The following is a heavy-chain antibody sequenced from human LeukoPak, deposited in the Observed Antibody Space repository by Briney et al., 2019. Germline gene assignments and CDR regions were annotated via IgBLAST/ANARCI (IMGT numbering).Heavy chain of an antibody. V-gene: IGHV4-34*01. CDR1: GWSFSGYY. D-gene: IGHD2-15*01. Sequence: TSETLSLTCAVYGWSFSGYYWSWIRQPPGKGLEWIGEINHSGSTNYNPSLKSRVTISVDTSKNQFSLKLSSVTAADTAVYYCARVLPILFYFDYWGQGTLVTVSS. CDR2: INHSGST. CDR3: ARVLPILFYFDY. J-gene: IGHJ4*02.